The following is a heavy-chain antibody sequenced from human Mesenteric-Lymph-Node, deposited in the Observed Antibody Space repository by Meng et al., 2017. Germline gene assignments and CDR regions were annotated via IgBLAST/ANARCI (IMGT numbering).Heavy chain of an antibody. CDR2: IYQSGDT. Sequence: SETLSLTCTVSGDSISSSYWWGWVRQPPGKRLEWIGEIYQSGDTNYSPSLKSRITMSVDTAKNQFSLKLTSVTAADTAVYFCAREGAVRGFGPVGYYFDFWGQGTLVTVSS. D-gene: IGHD3-10*01. J-gene: IGHJ4*02. CDR1: GDSISSSYW. V-gene: IGHV4-4*02. CDR3: AREGAVRGFGPVGYYFDF.